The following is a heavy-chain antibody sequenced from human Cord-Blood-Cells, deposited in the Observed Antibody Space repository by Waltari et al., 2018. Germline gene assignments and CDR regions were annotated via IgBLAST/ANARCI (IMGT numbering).Heavy chain of an antibody. Sequence: QVQLVQSGAQVKQPRASVKVSCKPAGYTFTSYDINWVRLATGQGLEWMRWRNPNSGNTGYARKSQGRDTFTRNTSISTAYMKVSSLGSDDSAGYYCERGEITTVDYWGQGTLVTVSS. CDR3: ERGEITTVDY. D-gene: IGHD3-22*01. CDR1: GYTFTSYD. CDR2: RNPNSGNT. J-gene: IGHJ4*02. V-gene: IGHV1-8*02.